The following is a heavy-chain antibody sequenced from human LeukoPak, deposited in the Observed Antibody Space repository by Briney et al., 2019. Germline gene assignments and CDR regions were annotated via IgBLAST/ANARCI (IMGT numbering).Heavy chain of an antibody. CDR1: GFTYSNYW. Sequence: PGGSLRLSFVVSGFTYSNYWMHWVRHVPGKGPFWVSRINSDGTIIDYADFVRGRFTISRDNAKNLLYLQMNGLRADDTALYYCAKDLSWNTADRWGQGTLVTVSS. V-gene: IGHV3-74*01. J-gene: IGHJ5*02. D-gene: IGHD1/OR15-1a*01. CDR2: INSDGTII. CDR3: AKDLSWNTADR.